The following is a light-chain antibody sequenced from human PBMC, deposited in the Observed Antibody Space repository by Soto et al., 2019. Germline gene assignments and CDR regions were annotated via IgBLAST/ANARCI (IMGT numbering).Light chain of an antibody. CDR2: DVN. J-gene: IGLJ2*01. CDR1: SSDVGGYNY. CDR3: SSNTSSSTDVV. V-gene: IGLV2-14*01. Sequence: QSALTQPASVSGSPGQSITISCTGTSSDVGGYNYVSWYQQHPGKAPELMIYDVNNRPSGASNRFSGSKSSNTASLTISGLQAEDEADYYCSSNTSSSTDVVFGGGTKLTVL.